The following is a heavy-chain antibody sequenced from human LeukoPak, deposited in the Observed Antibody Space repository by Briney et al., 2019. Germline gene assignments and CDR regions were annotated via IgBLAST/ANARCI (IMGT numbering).Heavy chain of an antibody. J-gene: IGHJ5*02. CDR2: ISYDGYKR. Sequence: PGGSLRLSCAASGFTFSHYGMYWVRQAPGKGLEWVAVISYDGYKRYYADSVKGRFTISRDNYKYTLYLQMNSLRAEDTAVYYCAKSRSRNMITFGGVQNWFDPWGQGALVTVSS. V-gene: IGHV3-30*18. CDR3: AKSRSRNMITFGGVQNWFDP. D-gene: IGHD3-16*01. CDR1: GFTFSHYG.